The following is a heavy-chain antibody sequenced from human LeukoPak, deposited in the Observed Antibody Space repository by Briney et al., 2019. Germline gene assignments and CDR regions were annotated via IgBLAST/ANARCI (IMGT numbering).Heavy chain of an antibody. CDR1: GASFSSGDQY. V-gene: IGHV4-31*03. CDR3: SRGLDSRKLGY. D-gene: IGHD3-22*01. J-gene: IGHJ4*02. CDR2: LHPSGNL. Sequence: SQTLSLTCTVSGASFSSGDQYWNWISQSPGKGLEWIGSLHPSGNLYNNPSLESRVTMSVDTSKNQFSLNLNSVTAADTAVYFCSRGLDSRKLGYWGQGTLVTVSS.